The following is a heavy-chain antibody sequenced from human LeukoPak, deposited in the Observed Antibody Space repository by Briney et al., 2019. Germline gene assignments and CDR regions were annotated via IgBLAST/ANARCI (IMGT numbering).Heavy chain of an antibody. D-gene: IGHD1-26*01. CDR3: AKEKGWELLRSYIDF. CDR2: ISFDGTNT. V-gene: IGHV3-30*18. J-gene: IGHJ4*02. Sequence: GSLRLSSETSGFTFSSYGMHWVRQAPGKGLQWVAVISFDGTNTVYLDSVKGRFTISRDNSKNALYLQMNSLTSEDTATYYCAKEKGWELLRSYIDFWGQGTLVTVYS. CDR1: GFTFSSYG.